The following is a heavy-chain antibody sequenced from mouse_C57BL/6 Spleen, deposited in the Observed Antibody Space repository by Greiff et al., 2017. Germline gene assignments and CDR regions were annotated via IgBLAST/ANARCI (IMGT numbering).Heavy chain of an antibody. CDR2: IWSGGST. CDR1: GFSLTSYG. V-gene: IGHV2-2*01. Sequence: VKLVESGPGLVQPSQSLSITCTVSGFSLTSYGVHWVRQSPGKGLEWLGVIWSGGSTDYNAAFISRLSISKDNSKSQVFFKMNSLQADDTAIYYCARCYGNYAMDYWGQGTSVTVSS. D-gene: IGHD1-2*01. J-gene: IGHJ4*01. CDR3: ARCYGNYAMDY.